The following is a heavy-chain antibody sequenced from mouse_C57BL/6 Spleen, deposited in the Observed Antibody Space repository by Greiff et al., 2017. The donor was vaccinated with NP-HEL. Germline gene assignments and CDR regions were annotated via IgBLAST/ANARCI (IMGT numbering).Heavy chain of an antibody. CDR3: ARTVPSYYGRSPAWFAY. V-gene: IGHV1-69*01. CDR2: IDPSDSYT. J-gene: IGHJ3*01. D-gene: IGHD1-1*01. Sequence: QVQLQQPGAELVMPGASVKLSCKASGYTFTSYWMHWVKQRPGQGLEWIGEIDPSDSYTNYNQKFKGKSTLTVDKSSSTAYMQLSSLTSEDSAVYYCARTVPSYYGRSPAWFAYWGQGTLVTVSA. CDR1: GYTFTSYW.